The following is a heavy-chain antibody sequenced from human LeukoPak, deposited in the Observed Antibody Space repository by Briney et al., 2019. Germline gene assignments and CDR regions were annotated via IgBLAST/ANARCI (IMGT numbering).Heavy chain of an antibody. J-gene: IGHJ4*02. CDR3: ARDPYFSGYDSRVIDH. CDR1: GGSISSGSYY. V-gene: IGHV4-61*02. CDR2: IYTSGST. D-gene: IGHD5-12*01. Sequence: PSQTLSLTCAVSGGSISSGSYYWSWIRQPAGKGLEWIGRIYTSGSTNYNPSLKSRVTISVDTSKNQFSLKLSSVTAADTAVYYCARDPYFSGYDSRVIDHWGQGNLVTVSS.